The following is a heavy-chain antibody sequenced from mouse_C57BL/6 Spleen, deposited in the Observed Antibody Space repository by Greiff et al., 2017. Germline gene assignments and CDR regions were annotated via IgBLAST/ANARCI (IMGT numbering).Heavy chain of an antibody. Sequence: GGGLVQPKGSLKLSCAASGFSFNTYAMNWVRQAPGKGLEWVARIRSKSNNYATYYADSVKDRFTISRDDSESMLYLQMNNLKTEDTAMYYCVRHDYDEGFAYWGQGTLVTVSA. J-gene: IGHJ3*01. CDR1: GFSFNTYA. V-gene: IGHV10-1*01. CDR2: IRSKSNNYAT. D-gene: IGHD2-4*01. CDR3: VRHDYDEGFAY.